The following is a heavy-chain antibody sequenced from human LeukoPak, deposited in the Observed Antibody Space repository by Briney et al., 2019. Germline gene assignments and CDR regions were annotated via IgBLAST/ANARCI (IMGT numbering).Heavy chain of an antibody. Sequence: PGGSLRLSCAASGFTFSSYGMHWVRQAPGKGLEWVAVISYDGSNKYYADSVKGRFTISRDNSKNTLYLQMNSLRAEDTAVYYCANNIRAYFGPWAFDIWGQGTMVTVSS. CDR1: GFTFSSYG. V-gene: IGHV3-30*18. CDR2: ISYDGSNK. D-gene: IGHD3-9*01. CDR3: ANNIRAYFGPWAFDI. J-gene: IGHJ3*02.